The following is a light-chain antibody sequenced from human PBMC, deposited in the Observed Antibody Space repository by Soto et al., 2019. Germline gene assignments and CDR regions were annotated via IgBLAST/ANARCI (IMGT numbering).Light chain of an antibody. V-gene: IGKV3-15*01. CDR3: QQYKNWPLT. J-gene: IGKJ4*01. CDR2: GAF. CDR1: QSVSSN. Sequence: EIVMTQSPATLSVSPGGRATFSCRASQSVSSNLAWYQQKPGQAPRLLIYGAFTRATGFPARFSGSGSGTEFTLTISSLQSEDFAVYYCQQYKNWPLTFGGGTRVEIK.